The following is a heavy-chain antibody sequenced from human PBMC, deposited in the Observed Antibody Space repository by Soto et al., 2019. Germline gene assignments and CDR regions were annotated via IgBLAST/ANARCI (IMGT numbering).Heavy chain of an antibody. CDR2: INPTNGGT. V-gene: IGHV1-2*02. CDR3: AKTYYDFWTGYNVTFDN. CDR1: GYKFTGHH. Sequence: QVQLVQSGAEVKKPGASVKVSCRASGYKFTGHHIHWVRQAPGQGLELMGWINPTNGGTNSAQKFLGRVTMTRDTSLSTAYMELSGLTSDASAVYYCAKTYYDFWTGYNVTFDNWGQGTLVTVSS. J-gene: IGHJ4*02. D-gene: IGHD3-3*01.